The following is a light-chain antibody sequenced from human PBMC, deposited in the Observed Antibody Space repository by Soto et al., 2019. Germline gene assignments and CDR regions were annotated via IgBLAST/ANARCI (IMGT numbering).Light chain of an antibody. Sequence: QSVLTQPPSASGSPGQSVAISCTGTSSDVGGYNYVSWYQQHPGKAPKLMIYEVNKRPSGVPDRFSGSKSGNTASLTISGLQVEDEADYYCSSYTRSSTVIFGGGTKLTVL. V-gene: IGLV2-8*01. CDR2: EVN. CDR3: SSYTRSSTVI. J-gene: IGLJ2*01. CDR1: SSDVGGYNY.